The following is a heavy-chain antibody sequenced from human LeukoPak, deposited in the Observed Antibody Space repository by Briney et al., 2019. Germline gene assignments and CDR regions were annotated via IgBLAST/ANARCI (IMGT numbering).Heavy chain of an antibody. V-gene: IGHV4-31*03. Sequence: PSQTLSLTCTVSGVSISSGGYYWSWIRQHPGKGLEWIGYIYYSGSTYYNPSLKSRVTISVDTSKNQFSLKLSSVTAADTAVYYCATSALGAYLFDYWGQGTLVTVSS. CDR2: IYYSGST. CDR1: GVSISSGGYY. J-gene: IGHJ4*02. D-gene: IGHD3-16*01. CDR3: ATSALGAYLFDY.